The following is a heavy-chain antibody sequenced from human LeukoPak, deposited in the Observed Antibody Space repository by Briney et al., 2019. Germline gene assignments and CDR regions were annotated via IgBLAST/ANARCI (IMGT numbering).Heavy chain of an antibody. J-gene: IGHJ4*02. CDR3: AKGQTSSTRHFDY. V-gene: IGHV3-23*01. CDR2: MSDSGGDT. Sequence: GGSLRLSCSASGFTFSSYSMAWVRQAPGKGLEWVSIMSDSGGDTHFADSVKGRFTTSRDNSKNTLYLQMNSLRAEDTAVYYCAKGQTSSTRHFDYWGQGTLVTVSS. D-gene: IGHD2-2*01. CDR1: GFTFSSYS.